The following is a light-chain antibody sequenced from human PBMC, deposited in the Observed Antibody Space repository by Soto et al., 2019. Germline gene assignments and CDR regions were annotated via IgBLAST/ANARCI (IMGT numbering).Light chain of an antibody. CDR2: DVS. V-gene: IGLV2-14*03. CDR3: SSYTSSSTPYV. J-gene: IGLJ1*01. Sequence: QSVLTQPASVSGSPGQSITISCTGTSSDVGGYNSVSWYQQHPGKAPKLMIYDVSNRPSGVSNRFSGSKSGNTASLTISGLQPEDEADYFCSSYTSSSTPYVFGTGTKVTVL. CDR1: SSDVGGYNS.